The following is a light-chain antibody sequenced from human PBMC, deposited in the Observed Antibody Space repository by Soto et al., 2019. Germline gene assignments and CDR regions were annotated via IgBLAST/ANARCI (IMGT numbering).Light chain of an antibody. Sequence: PGEIATLSYRASQSVSSYLAWYQQKPGQAPRLLIYDASNRATGIPARFSGSGSGTDFTLTISSLETEDFAVYYCQQSSNWLTFGGGTKVDI. V-gene: IGKV3-11*01. CDR2: DAS. J-gene: IGKJ4*01. CDR3: QQSSNWLT. CDR1: QSVSSY.